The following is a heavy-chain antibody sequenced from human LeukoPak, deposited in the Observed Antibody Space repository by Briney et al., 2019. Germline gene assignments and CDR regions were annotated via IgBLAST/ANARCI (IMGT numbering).Heavy chain of an antibody. D-gene: IGHD6-19*01. V-gene: IGHV4-59*01. CDR3: ARVGEAVAGTAWFDP. J-gene: IGHJ5*02. CDR2: IYYSGST. Sequence: KPSESLSLTCTVSGGSISSYYWSWIRQPPGKGLEWIGYIYYSGSTNYDPSLKSRVTISVDTSKNQFSKKLSSVTDADTAVYYCARVGEAVAGTAWFDPWGHGTLVTAAS. CDR1: GGSISSYY.